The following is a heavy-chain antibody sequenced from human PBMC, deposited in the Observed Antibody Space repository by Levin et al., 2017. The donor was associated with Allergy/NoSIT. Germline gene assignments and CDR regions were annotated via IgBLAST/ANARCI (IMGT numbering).Heavy chain of an antibody. J-gene: IGHJ6*02. CDR3: AREYFDWLLSYYGMDV. D-gene: IGHD3-9*01. CDR1: GFTFSSYG. V-gene: IGHV3-30*03. CDR2: ISYDGSNK. Sequence: PGGSLRLSCAASGFTFSSYGMHWVRQAPGKGLEWVAVISYDGSNKYYADSVKGRFTIPRDNSKNTLYLQMNSLRAEDTAVYYCAREYFDWLLSYYGMDVWGQGTTVTVSS.